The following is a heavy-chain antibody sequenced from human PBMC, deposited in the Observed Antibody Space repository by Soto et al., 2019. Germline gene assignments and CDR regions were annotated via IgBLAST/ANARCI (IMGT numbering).Heavy chain of an antibody. D-gene: IGHD3-22*01. J-gene: IGHJ4*02. CDR2: IVVGSGHT. CDR1: GFTFTSSA. Sequence: QMQLVQSGPEVKKPGTSVKVSCKASGFTFTSSALQWVRQARGQRLEWIGWIVVGSGHTNYAQKFQQRVTITRDMTNSTAYMELSSLRSDDTAMYYCAAGIYDSSGYYTLYFDYWGQGTLVTVSS. CDR3: AAGIYDSSGYYTLYFDY. V-gene: IGHV1-58*01.